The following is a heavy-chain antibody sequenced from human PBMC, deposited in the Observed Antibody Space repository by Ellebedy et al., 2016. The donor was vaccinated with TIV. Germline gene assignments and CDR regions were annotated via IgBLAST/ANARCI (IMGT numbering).Heavy chain of an antibody. Sequence: GGSLRLSCAASGFTFSTYWMYWVRQAPGKGLEWVASIKEDGSNKHYVDSVKGRFTISRDNAKNSLYLQMNGLRVEDTAIYYCAKDLHYWSAADYWGQGTLVSVSS. CDR2: IKEDGSNK. D-gene: IGHD3-3*02. CDR1: GFTFSTYW. V-gene: IGHV3-7*01. CDR3: AKDLHYWSAADY. J-gene: IGHJ4*02.